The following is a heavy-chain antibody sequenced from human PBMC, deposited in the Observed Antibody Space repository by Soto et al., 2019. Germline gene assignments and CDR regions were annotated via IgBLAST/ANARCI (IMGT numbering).Heavy chain of an antibody. CDR1: GGSFSGYY. V-gene: IGHV4-34*01. D-gene: IGHD3-3*01. CDR3: ARERYYDFWSGYYRSYGFDY. J-gene: IGHJ4*02. Sequence: LSLTCAVYGGSFSGYYWSWIRQPPGKGLEWIGEINHSGSTNYNPSLKSRVTISVDTSKNQFSLKLSSVTAADTAVYYCARERYYDFWSGYYRSYGFDYWGQGTLVTVSS. CDR2: INHSGST.